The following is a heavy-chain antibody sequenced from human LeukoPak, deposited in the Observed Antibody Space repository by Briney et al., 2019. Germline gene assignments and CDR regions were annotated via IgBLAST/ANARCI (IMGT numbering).Heavy chain of an antibody. CDR1: GYTFTNYY. CDR3: ARGRTMDGSTPPFEI. D-gene: IGHD4/OR15-4a*01. J-gene: IGHJ3*02. Sequence: GASVKVSCKASGYTFTNYYMHWVRQAPGQGLEWMGWIDPNTGDTNYSQNIQGRATMTRVTSIDTAYMEFTSLGSDDTAVYYCARGRTMDGSTPPFEIWGQGTMVTVSS. CDR2: IDPNTGDT. V-gene: IGHV1-2*02.